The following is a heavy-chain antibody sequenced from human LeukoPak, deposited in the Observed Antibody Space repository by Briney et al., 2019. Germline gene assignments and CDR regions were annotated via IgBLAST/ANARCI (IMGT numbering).Heavy chain of an antibody. D-gene: IGHD2/OR15-2a*01. V-gene: IGHV1-3*01. Sequence: ASMKVSCKASGYTFTSHALHWVRQAPGEGLEWMAWINGATGNTEYSQKFQARVTITRDTSASTAYMELSSLRSEDTAVYYCARSIIIVPNTSYYYYYMDVWGQGTTVTVSS. CDR3: ARSIIIVPNTSYYYYYMDV. CDR1: GYTFTSHA. CDR2: INGATGNT. J-gene: IGHJ6*02.